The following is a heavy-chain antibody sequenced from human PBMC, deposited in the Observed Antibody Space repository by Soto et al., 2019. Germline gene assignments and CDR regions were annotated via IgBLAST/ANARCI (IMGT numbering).Heavy chain of an antibody. D-gene: IGHD1-26*01. J-gene: IGHJ4*02. V-gene: IGHV3-30*18. Sequence: GRSLRLSCAAAEFTFSSLVMHWVRQAQGKGLEWVAVISYDGSNKYYADSVKGRFTISRDNSKNTLYLQMNSLRAEDTAVYYCAKDQGPSGSYAGYWGQGTLVPVSS. CDR1: EFTFSSLV. CDR3: AKDQGPSGSYAGY. CDR2: ISYDGSNK.